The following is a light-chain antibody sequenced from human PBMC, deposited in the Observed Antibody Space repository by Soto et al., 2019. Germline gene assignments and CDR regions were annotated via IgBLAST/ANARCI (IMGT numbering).Light chain of an antibody. CDR2: DAS. Sequence: ETVLTQSPATLSLSPGDRATLSCRASQSVNNYLAWYQQKPGQAPRLLIYDASNRAPGIPPRFSGSGSGTDFTLPISSLEPEDSAVYYCQQCSNWPPLTFGGGTKVEIK. CDR1: QSVNNY. CDR3: QQCSNWPPLT. J-gene: IGKJ4*01. V-gene: IGKV3-11*01.